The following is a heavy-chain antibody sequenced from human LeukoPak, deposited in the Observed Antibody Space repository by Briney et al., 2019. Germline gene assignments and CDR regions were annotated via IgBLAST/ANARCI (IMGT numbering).Heavy chain of an antibody. CDR2: INFSGGNT. V-gene: IGHV3-23*01. J-gene: IGHJ3*01. CDR3: ARDIEFST. D-gene: IGHD3-3*02. CDR1: GFTFSDSA. Sequence: GGSLRLSCAASGFTFSDSAMNWVRQAPGKGLEWLSLINFSGGNTYYADSMKGRFTISRDNSKDTLYLQMNSLRAEDTAIYYCARDIEFSTWGLGTMDTVSS.